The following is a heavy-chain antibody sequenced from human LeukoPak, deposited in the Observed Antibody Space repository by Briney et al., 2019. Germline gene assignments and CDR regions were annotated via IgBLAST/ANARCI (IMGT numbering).Heavy chain of an antibody. CDR1: GITFGNNW. J-gene: IGHJ5*02. CDR3: ARDVPHNWFDT. V-gene: IGHV3-74*01. CDR2: INSDGGGA. Sequence: GGSLRLSCAASGITFGNNWMHWVRQGPGKGLVWISRINSDGGGAIYADSVKGRFTVSRDNTKNTLYLQMNSLRAEDTAVYYCARDVPHNWFDTWGQGTLVTVSS.